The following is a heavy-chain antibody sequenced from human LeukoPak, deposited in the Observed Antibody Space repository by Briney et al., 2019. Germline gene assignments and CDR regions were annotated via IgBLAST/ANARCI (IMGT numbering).Heavy chain of an antibody. CDR2: ISYDGSNK. CDR3: ARRYCSGGSCSDSPFYYYYYGMDV. Sequence: RSLRLSCAAFGFTFSSYAMHWVRQAPGKGLEGVPVISYDGSNKYYADSVKGRFTISRDNSKNTLYLQMNSLRAEDTAVYYCARRYCSGGSCSDSPFYYYYYGMDVWGQGTTVTVSS. CDR1: GFTFSSYA. V-gene: IGHV3-30-3*01. D-gene: IGHD2-15*01. J-gene: IGHJ6*02.